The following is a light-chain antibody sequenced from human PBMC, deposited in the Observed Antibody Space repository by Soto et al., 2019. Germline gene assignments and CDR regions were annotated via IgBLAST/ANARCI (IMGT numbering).Light chain of an antibody. Sequence: EIVLTQSPGTLSLSPGERATLSCRASQSVSSSYLAWYQHEPGQAPRLLIYGASSRATGNPDRFSGSGSGTDFTLTISRLEPEDFEVDYCQQYGSSPWTFGQGTKVEIK. CDR2: GAS. J-gene: IGKJ1*01. V-gene: IGKV3-20*01. CDR3: QQYGSSPWT. CDR1: QSVSSSY.